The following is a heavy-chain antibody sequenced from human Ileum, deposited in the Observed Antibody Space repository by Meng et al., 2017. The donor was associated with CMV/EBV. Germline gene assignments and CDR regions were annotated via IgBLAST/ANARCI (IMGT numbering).Heavy chain of an antibody. D-gene: IGHD4/OR15-4a*01. V-gene: IGHV1-69*05. Sequence: SVKVSCKASGGTFSSYAISWVRQAPAQGLESMGGIIPIFGTPNYAQKFQGRVTITTDESMSTAYMGLSSLRSEDTAVYYCAGAYYYYAMDVWGQGTTVTVSS. J-gene: IGHJ6*02. CDR1: GGTFSSYA. CDR3: AGAYYYYAMDV. CDR2: IIPIFGTP.